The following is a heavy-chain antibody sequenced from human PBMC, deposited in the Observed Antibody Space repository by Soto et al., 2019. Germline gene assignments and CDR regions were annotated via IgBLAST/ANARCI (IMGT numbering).Heavy chain of an antibody. Sequence: GGSLRLSCAASGFTFSSYGMHWVRQAPGKGLEWVAVIWYDGSNKYYADSVKGRFTISRDNSKNTLYLQMNSLRAEDTAVYYCARNMYCSSTSCYRGFYYYYYGMDVWGQGTTVTVSS. V-gene: IGHV3-33*01. CDR3: ARNMYCSSTSCYRGFYYYYYGMDV. J-gene: IGHJ6*02. CDR1: GFTFSSYG. CDR2: IWYDGSNK. D-gene: IGHD2-2*02.